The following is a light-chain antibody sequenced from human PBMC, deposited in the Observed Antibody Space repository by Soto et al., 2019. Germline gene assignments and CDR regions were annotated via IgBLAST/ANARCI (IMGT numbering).Light chain of an antibody. CDR1: QSISSY. CDR2: AAS. Sequence: DIQMTQSPSSLSASVGDRVTITCRASQSISSYLNWYQQKPGIAPKLLIYAASSLQSGVPSRFSGSGSGTDFTLTISSLQTEEFATYYCQQSYSTPQTFGQGTKVEIK. J-gene: IGKJ1*01. CDR3: QQSYSTPQT. V-gene: IGKV1-39*01.